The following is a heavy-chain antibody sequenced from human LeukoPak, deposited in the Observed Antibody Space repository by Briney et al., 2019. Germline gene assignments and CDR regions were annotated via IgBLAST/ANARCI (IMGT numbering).Heavy chain of an antibody. V-gene: IGHV4-34*01. CDR2: INHSGST. CDR3: ARGPYYDSSGYYFARFALLPRYFDY. D-gene: IGHD3-22*01. CDR1: GGSFSGYY. J-gene: IGHJ4*02. Sequence: SETLSLTCAVYGGSFSGYYWSWIRQPPGKGLEWIGEINHSGSTNYNPSLKSRVTISVDTSKNQFSLKLSSVTAADTAVYYCARGPYYDSSGYYFARFALLPRYFDYWGQGTLVTVSS.